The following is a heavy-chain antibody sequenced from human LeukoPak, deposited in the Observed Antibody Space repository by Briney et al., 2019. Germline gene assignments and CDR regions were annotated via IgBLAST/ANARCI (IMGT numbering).Heavy chain of an antibody. Sequence: GGSLRLSCAASGFTFSSYGMHWVRQAPGKGLEWVAVIWHDGSNKYYADSVKGRFTISRDNSKNTLYLQMNSLRAEDTAVYYCARVGDSSSWYARFYYYYYGMDVWGQGTTVTVSS. CDR2: IWHDGSNK. D-gene: IGHD6-13*01. J-gene: IGHJ6*02. CDR3: ARVGDSSSWYARFYYYYYGMDV. V-gene: IGHV3-33*01. CDR1: GFTFSSYG.